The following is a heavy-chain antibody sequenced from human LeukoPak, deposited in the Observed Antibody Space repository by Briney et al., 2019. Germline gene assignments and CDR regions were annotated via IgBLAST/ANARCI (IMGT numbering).Heavy chain of an antibody. J-gene: IGHJ4*02. Sequence: GGSLRLSCAATGFTFSSYGMHWVRQAPGKGLEWVAVIWYDGSNKYYADSVKGRFTISRDNSKNTLYLQMNSLRAEDTAVYYCARDYRSSSWYDYWGQGTLVTVSS. V-gene: IGHV3-33*01. CDR3: ARDYRSSSWYDY. CDR1: GFTFSSYG. D-gene: IGHD6-13*01. CDR2: IWYDGSNK.